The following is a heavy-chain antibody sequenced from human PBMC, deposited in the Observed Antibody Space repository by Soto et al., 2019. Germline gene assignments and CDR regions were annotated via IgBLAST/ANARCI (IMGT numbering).Heavy chain of an antibody. V-gene: IGHV3-11*01. J-gene: IGHJ4*02. CDR1: GFTFSDYY. Sequence: WGSLRLSCAASGFTFSDYYISFSRHAPWKGREWVSYITNSGNTIYYADSVKGRFTISRDNAMNSLYLQMNSLRAEDTAVYYCARDRGIVATNVGYYFDYWGQGTLVTVSS. CDR2: ITNSGNTI. CDR3: ARDRGIVATNVGYYFDY. D-gene: IGHD5-12*01.